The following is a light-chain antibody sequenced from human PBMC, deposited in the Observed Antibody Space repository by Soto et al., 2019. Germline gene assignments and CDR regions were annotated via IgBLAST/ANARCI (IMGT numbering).Light chain of an antibody. V-gene: IGKV3-15*01. CDR1: QSVGSA. CDR3: QQYNAWPIT. Sequence: EIVLTQSPASLSVSPGQTATLSCRASQSVGSAFGWYQQIPGQAPRLLIYGVSTRAAGIPARFRGSGSGADFTLTITSLQSEDFAIYYCQQYNAWPITFGQGTRLEI. J-gene: IGKJ5*01. CDR2: GVS.